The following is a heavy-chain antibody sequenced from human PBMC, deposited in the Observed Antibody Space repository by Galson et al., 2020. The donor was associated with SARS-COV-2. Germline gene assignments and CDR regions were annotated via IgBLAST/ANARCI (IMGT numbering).Heavy chain of an antibody. CDR1: GFSLSTSGLG. V-gene: IGHV2-5*02. Sequence: KMSGPTLVKPTQTLTLTCTFSGFSLSTSGLGVGWIRQPPGKALEWLALIYRDDDKRYSPSLKSRLTITKDTSKNQVVLTMTNMDPVDTATYYCAHTSRYCSGGSCYSYDYWGQGTLVTVSS. D-gene: IGHD2-15*01. J-gene: IGHJ4*02. CDR3: AHTSRYCSGGSCYSYDY. CDR2: IYRDDDK.